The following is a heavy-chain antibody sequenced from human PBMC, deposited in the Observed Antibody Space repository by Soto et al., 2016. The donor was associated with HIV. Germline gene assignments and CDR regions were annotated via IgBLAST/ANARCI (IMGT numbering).Heavy chain of an antibody. J-gene: IGHJ4*02. V-gene: IGHV1-8*01. D-gene: IGHD3-10*01. Sequence: QVQLVQSGAEVKKPGASVRVSCKASRYIFTSYDINWVRQASGQGLEWMGWVNPNSGNTGYAQKFQGRVTITRNTSISTAYMELTSLTYDDTAVYYCARGGALDYWGREPWSPSPQ. CDR3: ARGGALDY. CDR1: RYIFTSYD. CDR2: VNPNSGNT.